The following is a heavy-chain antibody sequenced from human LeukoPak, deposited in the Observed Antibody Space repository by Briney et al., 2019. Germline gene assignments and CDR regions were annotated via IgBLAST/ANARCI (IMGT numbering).Heavy chain of an antibody. CDR1: GFTFSSQA. D-gene: IGHD2-15*01. J-gene: IGHJ5*02. CDR3: AKSRVVAVYNWFDP. V-gene: IGHV3-23*01. CDR2: ISGSGGST. Sequence: PGGSLRLSCAASGFTFSSQAMSWVRQAPGKGLEWVSAISGSGGSTYYADSVKGRFTISRDNSKNTLYLQMNSLRAEDTAVYYCAKSRVVAVYNWFDPWGQGTLVTVSS.